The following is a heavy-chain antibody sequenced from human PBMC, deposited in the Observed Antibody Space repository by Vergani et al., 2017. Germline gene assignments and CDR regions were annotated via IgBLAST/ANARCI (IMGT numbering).Heavy chain of an antibody. V-gene: IGHV1-18*04. CDR1: GYTFTSYG. CDR3: ARESSGGSSDDAFDI. J-gene: IGHJ3*02. CDR2: IRAYNGNT. Sequence: QVQLVQSGAEVKKPGASVKVSCKASGYTFTSYGISWVRQAPGQGLDWMGWIRAYNGNTNYAQKLQGRVTMTTDTSTSTAYMELRSLRSDDTAVYYCARESSGGSSDDAFDIWGQGTMVTVSS. D-gene: IGHD2-15*01.